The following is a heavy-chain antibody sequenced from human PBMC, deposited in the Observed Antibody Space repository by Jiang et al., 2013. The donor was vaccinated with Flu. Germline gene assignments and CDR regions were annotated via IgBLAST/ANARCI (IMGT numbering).Heavy chain of an antibody. CDR1: GGSISSSSYY. J-gene: IGHJ4*02. D-gene: IGHD2-15*01. CDR3: ARAYCSGGSCYSFLGY. V-gene: IGHV4-39*07. CDR2: IYYSGTT. Sequence: GPGLVKPSETLSLTCTVSGGSISSSSYYWGWIRQPPGKGLEWIGSIYYSGTTYYNPSLKSRVTISVDTSKNQVSLKLSSVTAADTAVYYCARAYCSGGSCYSFLGYWGQGTLVTVSS.